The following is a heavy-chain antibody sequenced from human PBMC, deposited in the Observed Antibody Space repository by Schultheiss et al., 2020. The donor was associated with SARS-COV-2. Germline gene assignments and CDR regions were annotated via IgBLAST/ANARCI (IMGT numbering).Heavy chain of an antibody. CDR3: AREGGYDVDY. J-gene: IGHJ4*02. Sequence: GGSLRLSCAASGFTVSSNYMSWVRQAPGKGLEWVANIKQDGSEKYYVDSVKGRFTISRDNAKNSLYLQMNSLRAEDTAVYYCAREGGYDVDYWGQGTLVTVSS. V-gene: IGHV3-7*03. CDR1: GFTVSSNY. CDR2: IKQDGSEK. D-gene: IGHD5-12*01.